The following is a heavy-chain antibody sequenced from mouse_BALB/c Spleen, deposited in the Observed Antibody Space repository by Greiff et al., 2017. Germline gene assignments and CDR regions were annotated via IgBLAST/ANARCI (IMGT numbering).Heavy chain of an antibody. J-gene: IGHJ2*01. Sequence: EVKLMESGPGLVKPSQSLSLTCTVTGYSITSDYAWNWIRQFPGNKLEWMGYISYSGSTSYNPSLKSRISITRDTSKNQFFLQLNSVTTEDTATYYCARYYGSSYPYYFDYWGQGTTLTVSS. D-gene: IGHD1-1*01. CDR3: ARYYGSSYPYYFDY. V-gene: IGHV3-2*02. CDR2: ISYSGST. CDR1: GYSITSDYA.